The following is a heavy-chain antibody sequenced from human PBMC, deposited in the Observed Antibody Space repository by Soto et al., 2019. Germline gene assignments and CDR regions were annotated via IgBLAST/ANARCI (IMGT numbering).Heavy chain of an antibody. CDR2: ISGNGGYT. CDR3: AKGKANTVFGVDTLFDY. D-gene: IGHD3-3*01. J-gene: IGHJ4*02. CDR1: GFTFSSYA. V-gene: IGHV3-23*01. Sequence: VGSLRLSCAASGFTFSSYAMTWVRQAPGKGLEWVSTISGNGGYTYYSDSVRGRFTISRDNSKKMLYLQMDSLRADDTGVFYCAKGKANTVFGVDTLFDYWGQGTQVTVSS.